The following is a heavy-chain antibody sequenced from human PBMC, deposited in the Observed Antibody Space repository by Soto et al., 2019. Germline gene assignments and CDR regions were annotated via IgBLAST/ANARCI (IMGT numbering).Heavy chain of an antibody. Sequence: QSGGSLRLSCAASGFTFSSYGMHWVRQAPGKGLEWVAVIWYDGSNKYYADSVKGRFTISRDNSKNTLYLQMNSLRAEDTAVYYCARDGANDYGDYVIDYWGQGTLVTVSS. J-gene: IGHJ4*02. CDR1: GFTFSSYG. CDR3: ARDGANDYGDYVIDY. CDR2: IWYDGSNK. V-gene: IGHV3-33*01. D-gene: IGHD4-17*01.